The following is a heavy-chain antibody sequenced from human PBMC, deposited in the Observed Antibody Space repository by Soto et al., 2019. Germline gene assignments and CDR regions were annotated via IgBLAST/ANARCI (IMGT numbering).Heavy chain of an antibody. Sequence: SETLSLTCTVSGGSISSDYWSWIRQPPGKGLELIGYIYYSGSTNYKPSLKSRVTISVDTSKNQFSLKLSSVTAADTAVYYCARLTSSGYYAYWGQGTLVTVSS. J-gene: IGHJ4*02. CDR3: ARLTSSGYYAY. CDR1: GGSISSDY. D-gene: IGHD3-22*01. CDR2: IYYSGST. V-gene: IGHV4-59*08.